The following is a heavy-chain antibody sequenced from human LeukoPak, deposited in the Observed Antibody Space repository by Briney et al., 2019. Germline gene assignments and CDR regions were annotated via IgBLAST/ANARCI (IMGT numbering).Heavy chain of an antibody. Sequence: GGSLRLSCAASGFTFSKYAMSWVRQAPGKGLEWVSAISPSDGDTFYADSVKGRFTISRDNSKNTLSLQMNSLRAEDTALYYCAKDSSVPYGITDWGQGTLVTVSS. CDR3: AKDSSVPYGITD. CDR2: ISPSDGDT. CDR1: GFTFSKYA. D-gene: IGHD4-17*01. V-gene: IGHV3-23*01. J-gene: IGHJ4*02.